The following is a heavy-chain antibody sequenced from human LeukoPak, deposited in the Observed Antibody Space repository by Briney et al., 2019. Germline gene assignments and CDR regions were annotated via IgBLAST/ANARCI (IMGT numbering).Heavy chain of an antibody. D-gene: IGHD4-17*01. V-gene: IGHV3-48*03. CDR2: ISSSGSTI. Sequence: GGSLRLSCAASGFTFSSYEMNWVRQAPGKGLEWVSYISSSGSTIYYADSVKGRFTISRDNSKNTLFLQMNSLRTEDTAVYYCAKNSLSSRLRYFDYRGQGTLVTVSS. J-gene: IGHJ4*02. CDR3: AKNSLSSRLRYFDY. CDR1: GFTFSSYE.